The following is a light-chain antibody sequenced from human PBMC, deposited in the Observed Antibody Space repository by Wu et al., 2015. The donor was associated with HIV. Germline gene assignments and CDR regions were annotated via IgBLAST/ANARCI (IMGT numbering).Light chain of an antibody. CDR3: QQRSNWPLT. Sequence: EIVLTQSPATLSLSPGERATLSCRASQSLNSFLAWYQQKPGQAPRLLIYGASNRATGIPARFSGSGSGTDFSLTISSLEPEDFAVYYCQQRSNWPLTFGAGTKVEIK. CDR2: GAS. CDR1: QSLNSF. J-gene: IGKJ4*01. V-gene: IGKV3-11*01.